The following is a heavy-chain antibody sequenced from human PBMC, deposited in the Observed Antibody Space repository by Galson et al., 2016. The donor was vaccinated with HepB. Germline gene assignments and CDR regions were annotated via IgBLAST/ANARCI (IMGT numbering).Heavy chain of an antibody. V-gene: IGHV3-66*01. CDR1: GFTVSSNY. CDR2: IYRGDST. Sequence: SLRLSCAASGFTVSSNYMNWVRQAPGKGLEWVSVIYRGDSTYYADSVKGRFTISRDNSKNTRYLHMNSLRAEDTAVYFCARDWIPWYQISKGGLDYWGQGTLVTVSS. CDR3: ARDWIPWYQISKGGLDY. D-gene: IGHD2-2*01. J-gene: IGHJ4*02.